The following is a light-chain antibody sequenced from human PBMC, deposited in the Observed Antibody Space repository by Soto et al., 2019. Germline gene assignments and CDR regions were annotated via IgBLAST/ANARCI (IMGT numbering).Light chain of an antibody. J-gene: IGKJ5*01. CDR2: GAS. CDR3: QQYGTSPVT. CDR1: QSVSSTS. Sequence: EIVLTQSPGTLSLSPGERATLSCRASQSVSSTSLAWYQQKPGQSPRLLIYGASSKAAGIPERFSGSGSGTDFTLTITRLESEDFSVYYCQQYGTSPVTFGQGTRLDIK. V-gene: IGKV3-20*01.